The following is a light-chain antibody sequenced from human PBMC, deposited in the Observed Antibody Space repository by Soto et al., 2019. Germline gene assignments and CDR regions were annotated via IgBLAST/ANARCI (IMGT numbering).Light chain of an antibody. Sequence: EIVLTQSPGTLSLSPGERATLSCRASQSVSSSYLAWYQQKPGQHPRLLIYGASSRTTGIPDRFSGSGSGTDFTLTISRREPEDFAVYYCQQYGSSPWTFGQGTKVEIK. J-gene: IGKJ1*01. V-gene: IGKV3-20*01. CDR1: QSVSSSY. CDR2: GAS. CDR3: QQYGSSPWT.